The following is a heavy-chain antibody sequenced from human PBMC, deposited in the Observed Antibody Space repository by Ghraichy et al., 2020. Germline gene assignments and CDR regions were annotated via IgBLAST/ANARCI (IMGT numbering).Heavy chain of an antibody. Sequence: SETLSLTCTVSGCSISSSTYYWGWIRQPPGKGLEWIGSIYYSGSTYYNPSLKSRVTISVDTSKNQFSLKLSSVTAADTAVYYCARQEGYEQHAGEFDPWGQGTLVTVSS. CDR3: ARQEGYEQHAGEFDP. CDR1: GCSISSSTYY. J-gene: IGHJ5*02. CDR2: IYYSGST. D-gene: IGHD6-13*01. V-gene: IGHV4-39*01.